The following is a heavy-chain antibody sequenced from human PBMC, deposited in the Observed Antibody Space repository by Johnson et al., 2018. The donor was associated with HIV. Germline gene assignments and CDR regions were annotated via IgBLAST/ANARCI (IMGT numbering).Heavy chain of an antibody. V-gene: IGHV3-30*14. CDR2: IGYDGSNK. CDR3: ARVHSGGAFDI. CDR1: GFSFNNYA. J-gene: IGHJ3*02. Sequence: QVQLVESGGGVVQPGRSLRVSCGASGFSFNNYAMHWVRQAPGKGLEWVAVIGYDGSNKYYAASVKGRFTISRDNSKNTLYLQMNSLRAEDTAVYYCARVHSGGAFDIWGQGTMVTVSS.